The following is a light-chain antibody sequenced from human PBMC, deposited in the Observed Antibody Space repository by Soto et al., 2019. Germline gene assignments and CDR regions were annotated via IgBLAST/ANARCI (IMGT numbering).Light chain of an antibody. CDR3: QSYDSSLSASV. V-gene: IGLV1-40*01. CDR1: RSNIGGNA. J-gene: IGLJ3*02. CDR2: DNN. Sequence: QSVLTQPPSMSGTPGQRVTISCSGSRSNIGGNAVTWYQQVPGTAPKLLIYDNNHRPSGVPDRFSGSKSGTSASLAITGLQAEDEADYYCQSYDSSLSASVFGGGTKLTVL.